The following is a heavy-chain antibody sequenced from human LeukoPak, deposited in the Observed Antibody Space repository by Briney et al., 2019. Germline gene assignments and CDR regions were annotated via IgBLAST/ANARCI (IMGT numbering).Heavy chain of an antibody. D-gene: IGHD1-1*01. CDR1: GCDFSNYW. J-gene: IGHJ4*02. CDR2: IYPGDSDT. V-gene: IGHV5-51*01. Sequence: GGALEISCQGSGCDFSNYWIGWVRQVSGKGLGWMGIIYPGDSDTRYSPSFEGQVTISADKSIATAYLQWSSLKASETAMYFCARRHDSGRHFDYWGQGTLVTVSS. CDR3: ARRHDSGRHFDY.